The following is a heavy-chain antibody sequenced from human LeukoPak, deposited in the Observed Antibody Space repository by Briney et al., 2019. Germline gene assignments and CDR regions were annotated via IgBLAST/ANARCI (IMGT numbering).Heavy chain of an antibody. V-gene: IGHV1-2*02. CDR1: GYTFTGYY. CDR2: INPNSGGT. D-gene: IGHD3-22*01. CDR3: AREGDYYDSSGYYYVYFDY. Sequence: ASVKVSCKASGYTFTGYYMHWVRQAPGQGLEWMGWINPNSGGTNYAQKFQGGVTMTRDTSISTAYMELSRVRSDDTAVYYCAREGDYYDSSGYYYVYFDYWGQGTLVTVSS. J-gene: IGHJ4*02.